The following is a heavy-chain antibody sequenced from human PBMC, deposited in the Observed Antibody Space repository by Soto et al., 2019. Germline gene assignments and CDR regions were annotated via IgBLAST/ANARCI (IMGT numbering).Heavy chain of an antibody. CDR2: ISWNSGSI. J-gene: IGHJ3*02. D-gene: IGHD3-3*01. CDR3: AKEPTVFLKDGAFDI. V-gene: IGHV3-9*01. CDR1: GFTFDDYA. Sequence: EVQLVESGGGLVQPGRSLRLSCAASGFTFDDYAMHWVRKAQGKGLEWVSGISWNSGSIGYADSVKGRFTISRDNAKNSLDLQVNSLIAEDTALYYCAKEPTVFLKDGAFDIWGQGTMVTVSS.